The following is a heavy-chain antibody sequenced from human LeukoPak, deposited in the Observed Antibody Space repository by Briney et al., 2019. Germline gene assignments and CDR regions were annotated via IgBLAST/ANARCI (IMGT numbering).Heavy chain of an antibody. CDR2: IRSKTHGGTT. J-gene: IGHJ4*02. Sequence: GGSLRLSCTASGFTFGDYAMSWVRQAPGKGLEWVGFIRSKTHGGTTEYAASVKGRFTISRDDSKSIAYLQMNSLKTEDTAVYYCTRDGIPETNWSGYYVDYWGQGTLVTVSS. CDR1: GFTFGDYA. D-gene: IGHD3-3*01. CDR3: TRDGIPETNWSGYYVDY. V-gene: IGHV3-49*04.